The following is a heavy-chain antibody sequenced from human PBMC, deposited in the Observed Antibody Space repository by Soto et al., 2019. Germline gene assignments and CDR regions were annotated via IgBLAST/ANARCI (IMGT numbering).Heavy chain of an antibody. Sequence: QVQLRESGPGLVKPSGTLSLTCVVSGASISSTYWWSWVRQPPGKGLEWIGEIYHTGSTKYNPSLQGRVTISIDKSNNEFSLKLNSVTAADTAVYYCATLPPRIEVVVTPIPTWGQGILVTVSS. CDR3: ATLPPRIEVVVTPIPT. J-gene: IGHJ5*02. CDR1: GASISSTYW. CDR2: IYHTGST. D-gene: IGHD2-21*02. V-gene: IGHV4-4*02.